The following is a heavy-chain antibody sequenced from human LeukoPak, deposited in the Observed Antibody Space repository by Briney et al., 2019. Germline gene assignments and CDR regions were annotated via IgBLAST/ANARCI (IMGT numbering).Heavy chain of an antibody. CDR3: ASRKKGMATAGFDY. J-gene: IGHJ4*02. V-gene: IGHV5-51*01. D-gene: IGHD5-24*01. CDR2: IYPGDSDT. Sequence: GESLKISCKGSGYSFTSYWSGWVRQMPGKGLGWMGIIYPGDSDTRYSPSFQGQVTISAEKCISTAYLQWSSLKASDTALYYCASRKKGMATAGFDYWGQGTLVTVSS. CDR1: GYSFTSYW.